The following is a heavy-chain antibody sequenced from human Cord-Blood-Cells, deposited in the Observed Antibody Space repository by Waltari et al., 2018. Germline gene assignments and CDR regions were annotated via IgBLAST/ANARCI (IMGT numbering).Heavy chain of an antibody. D-gene: IGHD3-16*01. CDR3: ARVEGDFQH. CDR2: INHSGST. Sequence: QVQLQQWGAGLLKPSETLSLTCAVYGGSFSGYSGSWSRQPPGKGLEWIWEINHSGSTNYNPSLKSRVTISVDTSKNQFSLKLSSVTAADTAVYYCARVEGDFQHWGQGTLVTVSS. V-gene: IGHV4-34*01. J-gene: IGHJ1*01. CDR1: GGSFSGYS.